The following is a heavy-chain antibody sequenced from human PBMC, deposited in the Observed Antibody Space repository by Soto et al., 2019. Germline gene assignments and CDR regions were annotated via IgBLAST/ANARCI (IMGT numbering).Heavy chain of an antibody. J-gene: IGHJ5*02. Sequence: PSETLSLTCTVSGGAINSYYWTWIRQPAGKGLEWIGRIYSSGSTKYNPSLQSRVTMSLDTPKNQFSLRLTSVTAADTAVYYCARGQRFSDWFDPWGQGTLVTVS. V-gene: IGHV4-4*07. CDR1: GGAINSYY. CDR3: ARGQRFSDWFDP. CDR2: IYSSGST. D-gene: IGHD3-3*01.